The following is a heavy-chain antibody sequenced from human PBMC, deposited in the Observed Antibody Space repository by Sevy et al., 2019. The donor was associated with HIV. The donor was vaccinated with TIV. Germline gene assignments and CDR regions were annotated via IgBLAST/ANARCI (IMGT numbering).Heavy chain of an antibody. Sequence: GGSLRLSCAASGLSFTNYAMSWLRQAPGKGLEWVSTISGTAAYTYYADSVKGRFTISRDNSKNTIYLQMNSLRAEDTATYFCAKDSTLGPTTPDYSGQGILVTVSS. CDR1: GLSFTNYA. CDR3: AKDSTLGPTTPDY. CDR2: ISGTAAYT. J-gene: IGHJ4*02. V-gene: IGHV3-23*01. D-gene: IGHD1-26*01.